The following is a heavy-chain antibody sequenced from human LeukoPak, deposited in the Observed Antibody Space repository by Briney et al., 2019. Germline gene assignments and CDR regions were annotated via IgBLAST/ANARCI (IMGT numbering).Heavy chain of an antibody. CDR2: IYYSGST. V-gene: IGHV4-59*01. Sequence: KPSETLSLTCTVSGGSISSYYWSWIRQPPGKGLEWIGYIYYSGSTNYNPSLKSRVTISVDTSKNQFSLKLSSVTAADTAVYYCAREAYHQAKIFDYWGQETLVTVSS. CDR1: GGSISSYY. D-gene: IGHD1-26*01. CDR3: AREAYHQAKIFDY. J-gene: IGHJ4*02.